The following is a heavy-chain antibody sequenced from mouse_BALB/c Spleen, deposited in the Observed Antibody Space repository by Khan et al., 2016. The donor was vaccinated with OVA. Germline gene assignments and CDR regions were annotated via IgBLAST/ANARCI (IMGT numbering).Heavy chain of an antibody. Sequence: QVQLQQSGVELVRPGVSVKISCKGSGYTFTDYAMHWVKQSHAKSLEWIGVISTYYGDADYHQKFKGKATMTVDKSSSTAYMELARLTSEDSSIYYCARGSGNSRFAYWGQGTLVTVSA. D-gene: IGHD1-3*01. CDR2: ISTYYGDA. J-gene: IGHJ3*01. CDR1: GYTFTDYA. CDR3: ARGSGNSRFAY. V-gene: IGHV1S137*01.